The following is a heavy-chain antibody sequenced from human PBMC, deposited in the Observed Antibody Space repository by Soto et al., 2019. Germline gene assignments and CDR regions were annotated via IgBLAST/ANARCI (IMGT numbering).Heavy chain of an antibody. Sequence: EVQLVESGGGLVQPGRSLRLSCAASGFTFDDYAMHWVRQAPGKGLEWVSGISWNSGSIGYADSVKGRFTISRDNAKNSLYLRMNSLRAEDTALYYCAKDSVYGDYGGYFDYWGQGTLVTVSS. CDR2: ISWNSGSI. CDR3: AKDSVYGDYGGYFDY. V-gene: IGHV3-9*01. D-gene: IGHD4-17*01. CDR1: GFTFDDYA. J-gene: IGHJ4*02.